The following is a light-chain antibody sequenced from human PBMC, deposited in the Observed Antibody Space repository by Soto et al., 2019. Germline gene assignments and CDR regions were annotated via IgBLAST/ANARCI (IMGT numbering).Light chain of an antibody. CDR3: QQHINWPLT. CDR2: EAS. V-gene: IGKV3-11*01. J-gene: IGKJ4*01. Sequence: EIVLTQSPATLSLSPGERATLSCRASQTVSSSLAWYQQKPCQAPRLLIYEASNRATSIPARFSGSGSGADFTLTISSLEPEDFALYYCQQHINWPLTFGGGTKVEIK. CDR1: QTVSSS.